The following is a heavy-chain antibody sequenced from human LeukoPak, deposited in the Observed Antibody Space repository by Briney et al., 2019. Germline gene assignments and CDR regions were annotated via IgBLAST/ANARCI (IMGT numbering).Heavy chain of an antibody. CDR1: GFTFNNYV. J-gene: IGHJ4*02. CDR3: AKDRVEGVPGDY. Sequence: GGSLRLSCAASGFTFNNYVMSWVRQAPGKGLEWVSGITNSGRSTYYADSVKGRFTVSRDNSNNTLYLQVNSLRAEDTAVYYCAKDRVEGVPGDYWGQGTLVTVSS. D-gene: IGHD1-1*01. CDR2: ITNSGRST. V-gene: IGHV3-23*01.